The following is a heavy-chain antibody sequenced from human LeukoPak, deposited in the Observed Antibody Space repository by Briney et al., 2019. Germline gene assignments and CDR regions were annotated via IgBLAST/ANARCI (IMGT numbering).Heavy chain of an antibody. D-gene: IGHD4-17*01. Sequence: PGGSLRLSCAVSGFTFSSYTMHWVRQAPGKGLEWVAFISYDGSRKYYADSVKGRFTISRDNSKNTLYLQMNSLRAEDTAVYYCARDKSYGDAFDIWGQGTMVTVSS. CDR1: GFTFSSYT. V-gene: IGHV3-30-3*01. CDR2: ISYDGSRK. J-gene: IGHJ3*02. CDR3: ARDKSYGDAFDI.